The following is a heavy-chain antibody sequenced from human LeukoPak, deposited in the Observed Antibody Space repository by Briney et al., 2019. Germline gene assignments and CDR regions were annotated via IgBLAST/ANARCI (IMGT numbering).Heavy chain of an antibody. Sequence: GASVKVSCKASGYTFTSYAMHWVRQAPGQRLEWMGWINAGNGNTKYSQKFQGRVTISRDTSTDTAYMELSSLRSEDTAVYYCATDRGYCSGGSCYPLRAYYYYGMDVWGQGTTVTVSS. J-gene: IGHJ6*02. D-gene: IGHD2-15*01. CDR1: GYTFTSYA. CDR2: INAGNGNT. V-gene: IGHV1-3*01. CDR3: ATDRGYCSGGSCYPLRAYYYYGMDV.